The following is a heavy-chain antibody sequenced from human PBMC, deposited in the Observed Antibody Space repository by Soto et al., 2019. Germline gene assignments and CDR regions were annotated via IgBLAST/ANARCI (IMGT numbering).Heavy chain of an antibody. CDR1: GGTFSSYA. CDR2: IIPMFGTA. J-gene: IGHJ6*02. Sequence: QVQLVQSGAEVKKPGSSVKVSCKASGGTFSSYAISWVRQAPGQGLEWMGGIIPMFGTADYAQKFQGRVTITADESTSTAYMELSSLRSEATAVYYCASQGYCISTSCPNYYYGMDVWGQGTTVTVSS. CDR3: ASQGYCISTSCPNYYYGMDV. D-gene: IGHD2-2*01. V-gene: IGHV1-69*12.